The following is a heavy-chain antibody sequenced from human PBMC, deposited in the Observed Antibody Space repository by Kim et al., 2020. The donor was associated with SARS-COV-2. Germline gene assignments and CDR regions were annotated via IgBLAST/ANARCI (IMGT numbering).Heavy chain of an antibody. D-gene: IGHD3-3*01. V-gene: IGHV3-11*01. CDR3: ANFSDYDYYGMDV. CDR1: GFNFIDHY. J-gene: IGHJ6*02. CDR2: ISRSGNTT. Sequence: GGSLRLSCAASGFNFIDHYMTWIRQAPGKGLECVSYISRSGNTTYYADPVKGRFTISRDNAKKSLYLQMNSLRVEDTAVYYCANFSDYDYYGMDVWGQGPRVTVSS.